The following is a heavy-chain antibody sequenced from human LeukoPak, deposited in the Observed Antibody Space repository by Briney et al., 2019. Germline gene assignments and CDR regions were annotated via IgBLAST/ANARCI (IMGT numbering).Heavy chain of an antibody. J-gene: IGHJ4*02. V-gene: IGHV4-34*01. CDR1: GGSFSGYY. D-gene: IGHD6-19*01. Sequence: RPETLSLTCAVYGGSFSGYYWSWIRQPPGKGLEWIGEINHSGSTNYNPSLKSRVTISVDTSKNQFSLKLSSVTAADTAVYYCARGRAAVAGHDWGQATSVTVSS. CDR2: INHSGST. CDR3: ARGRAAVAGHD.